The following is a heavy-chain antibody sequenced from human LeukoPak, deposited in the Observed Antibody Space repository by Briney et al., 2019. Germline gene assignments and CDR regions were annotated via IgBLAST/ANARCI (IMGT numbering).Heavy chain of an antibody. V-gene: IGHV1-8*03. CDR3: ATYSSSWPLFDY. Sequence: ASVKVSCKASGYTFTSYDINWVRQATGQGLEWMGWMNPNSGNTGYAQKFQGRVTITRNTSISTAYMELSSLRSEDTAVYYCATYSSSWPLFDYWGQGTLVTVSS. CDR2: MNPNSGNT. CDR1: GYTFTSYD. J-gene: IGHJ4*02. D-gene: IGHD6-13*01.